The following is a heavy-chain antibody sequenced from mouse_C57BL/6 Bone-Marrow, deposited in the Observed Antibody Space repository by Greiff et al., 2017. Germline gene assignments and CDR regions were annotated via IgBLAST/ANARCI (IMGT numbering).Heavy chain of an antibody. V-gene: IGHV1-59*01. CDR1: GYTFTSYW. CDR2: INPSTGGT. CDR3: ARDDYDWAMDY. Sequence: VQLQQPGAELVRPGTSVTLSCKASGYTFTSYWMHWVKQRPGQGLEWIGAINPSTGGTTYNQKFKAKATLTVDKSSSTAYMQLKSLTSEDSAVYYCARDDYDWAMDYWGQGTSVTVSA. D-gene: IGHD2-4*01. J-gene: IGHJ4*01.